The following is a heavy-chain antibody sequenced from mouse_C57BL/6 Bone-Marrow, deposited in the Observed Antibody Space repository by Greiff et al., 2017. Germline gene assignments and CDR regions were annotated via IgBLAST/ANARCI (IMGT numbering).Heavy chain of an antibody. Sequence: QVQLQQPGAELVKPGASVKLSCKASGYTFTSYWMHWVKQRPGQGLEWIGMIHPNSGSTNYNEKFKSKATLTVDKSSSTAYLQISSLTSEDSAVYYCARPGTVGAFDYWGQGTALTVSS. CDR1: GYTFTSYW. CDR2: IHPNSGST. V-gene: IGHV1-64*01. J-gene: IGHJ2*01. CDR3: ARPGTVGAFDY. D-gene: IGHD1-1*01.